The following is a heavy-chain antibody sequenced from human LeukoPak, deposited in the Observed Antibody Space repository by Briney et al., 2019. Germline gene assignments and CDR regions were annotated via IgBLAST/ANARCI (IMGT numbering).Heavy chain of an antibody. D-gene: IGHD4-17*01. CDR2: IRGSDSST. J-gene: IGHJ4*02. CDR3: AKVRRLTTVTAGYFDS. Sequence: GGSLRLSCAASGFTFTSYAMSWVRQAPGTGLEWVSGIRGSDSSTYYADSVKGRFTISRDTSRNTVYLQMNSLRDEDTAVYFCAKVRRLTTVTAGYFDSWGQGTLVTVSS. V-gene: IGHV3-23*01. CDR1: GFTFTSYA.